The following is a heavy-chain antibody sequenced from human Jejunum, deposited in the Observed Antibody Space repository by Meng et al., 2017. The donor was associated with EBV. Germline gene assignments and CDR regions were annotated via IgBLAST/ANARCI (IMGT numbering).Heavy chain of an antibody. CDR2: INHSGST. Sequence: QVQLQQWAAGMLKPSETLSLTCAVYGGFFSGYYWSWIRQPPGKGLEWIGEINHSGSTNYNPSLKSRVTISVDTSKNQFSLKLSSVTAADTAVYYCAREARSSGYHPGIGPWGQGTLVTVSS. CDR3: AREARSSGYHPGIGP. J-gene: IGHJ5*02. D-gene: IGHD3-22*01. CDR1: GGFFSGYY. V-gene: IGHV4-34*01.